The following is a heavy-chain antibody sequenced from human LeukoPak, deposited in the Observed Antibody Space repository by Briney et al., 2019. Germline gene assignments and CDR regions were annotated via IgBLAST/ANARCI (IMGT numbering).Heavy chain of an antibody. CDR1: GDSINSLDL. J-gene: IGHJ4*02. CDR3: AGLVGRYSSGLYYYYFDY. CDR2: MYLSGTT. Sequence: PSETLSLTCTVSGDSINSLDLWSWVRQPPGKGLEWIGEMYLSGTTHSNPSVKSRVAISIDKSKNQFFLNLSSVTAADTAVYYCAGLVGRYSSGLYYYYFDYWGQGTLVTVSS. V-gene: IGHV4-4*02. D-gene: IGHD3-22*01.